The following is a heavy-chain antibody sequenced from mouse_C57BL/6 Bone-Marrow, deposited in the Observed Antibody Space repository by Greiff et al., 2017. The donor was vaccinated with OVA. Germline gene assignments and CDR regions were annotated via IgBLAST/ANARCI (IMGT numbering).Heavy chain of an antibody. Sequence: QVQLQQPGAELVRPGSSVKLSCKASGYTFTSYWMHWVKQRPIQGLEWIGNIDPSDSETHYNQKFKDKATLTVDKSSSTAYMQLSSLTSEDSAVYYCARCVDYYGSSYEGFAYWGQVTLVTVSA. J-gene: IGHJ3*01. CDR2: IDPSDSET. V-gene: IGHV1-52*01. CDR1: GYTFTSYW. CDR3: ARCVDYYGSSYEGFAY. D-gene: IGHD1-1*01.